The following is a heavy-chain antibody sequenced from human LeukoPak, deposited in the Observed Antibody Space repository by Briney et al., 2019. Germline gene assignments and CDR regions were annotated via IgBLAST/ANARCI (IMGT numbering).Heavy chain of an antibody. CDR1: GGSISSGDYY. CDR2: IYYSGST. D-gene: IGHD2-2*01. V-gene: IGHV4-30-4*08. Sequence: SSETLSLTCTVSGGSISSGDYYWSWIRQPPGKGLEWIGYIYYSGSTYYNPSLKSRVTISVDTSKNQFSLKLSSVTAADTAVYYCARVPRPEYCSSTSCYPDAFDIWGQGTMVTVSS. J-gene: IGHJ3*02. CDR3: ARVPRPEYCSSTSCYPDAFDI.